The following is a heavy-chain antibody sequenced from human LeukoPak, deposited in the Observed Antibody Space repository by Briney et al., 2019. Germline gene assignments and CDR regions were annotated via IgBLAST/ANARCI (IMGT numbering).Heavy chain of an antibody. CDR2: ICYDGSNN. J-gene: IGHJ3*02. CDR3: ARGPGSGVVISAFDI. V-gene: IGHV3-33*01. Sequence: GGSLRLSCAASGFTVSYYGMHWVRQAPGKGLEWLAVICYDGSNNYYADSGKGRLTSSRDNSMNTMYLEMNSLRVEDTAVYYCARGPGSGVVISAFDIWGQGTMVTVSS. CDR1: GFTVSYYG. D-gene: IGHD3-3*01.